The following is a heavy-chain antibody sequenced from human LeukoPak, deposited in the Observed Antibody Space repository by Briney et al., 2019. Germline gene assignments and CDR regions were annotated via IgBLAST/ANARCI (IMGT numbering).Heavy chain of an antibody. Sequence: SETLTLTCTVSGGSVASTGCYWGWIPQSPGKGLEWIGSAYYTGEIYSTPYLKSRLTISVDTSKNQFALTLTSVTAADTAVYYCGRHVSNGWDWHYGLDVWGQGTTVTVSS. D-gene: IGHD6-19*01. V-gene: IGHV4-39*01. CDR1: GGSVASTGCY. J-gene: IGHJ6*02. CDR3: GRHVSNGWDWHYGLDV. CDR2: AYYTGEI.